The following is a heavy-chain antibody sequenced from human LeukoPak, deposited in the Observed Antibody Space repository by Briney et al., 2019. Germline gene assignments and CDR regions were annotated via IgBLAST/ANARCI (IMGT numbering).Heavy chain of an antibody. CDR1: GFTFSSYA. D-gene: IGHD3-22*01. CDR3: AKGSYYDSSGSFYFDY. V-gene: IGHV3-23*01. Sequence: GGSLRLSCVVSGFTFSSYAMSWVRQAPGKGLEWVSGISGSGDNTYYADSVKGRFTISRDNSKNTLYVQMNSLGTEDTAAYYCAKGSYYDSSGSFYFDYWGQGALVTVSS. CDR2: ISGSGDNT. J-gene: IGHJ4*02.